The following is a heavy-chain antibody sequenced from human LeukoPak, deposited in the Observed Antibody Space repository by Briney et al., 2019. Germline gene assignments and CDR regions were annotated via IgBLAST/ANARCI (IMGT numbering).Heavy chain of an antibody. CDR2: INHSGST. D-gene: IGHD6-13*01. CDR3: ARGSEVAAGPHFDY. V-gene: IGHV4-34*01. CDR1: GGSFSGYY. J-gene: IGHJ4*02. Sequence: SETLSLTCAVYGGSFSGYYRSWIRQPPGNGLEWIGEINHSGSTNYNPSLKSRVTISVDTSKNQFSLKLSSVTAADTAVYYCARGSEVAAGPHFDYWGQGTLVTVSS.